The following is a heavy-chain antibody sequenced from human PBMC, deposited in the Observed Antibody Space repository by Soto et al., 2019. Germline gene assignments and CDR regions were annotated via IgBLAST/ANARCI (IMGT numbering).Heavy chain of an antibody. CDR3: ARDGAAGNYFDY. D-gene: IGHD6-13*01. Sequence: ASVKVSCKASGYTFTGYYMHWVRQAPGQGLEGMGWINPNSGGTHYAQKFQGWVTLNRDTSISTAYMELSRLRSDDTAVYYCARDGAAGNYFDYWGQGTLVTVSS. V-gene: IGHV1-2*04. CDR2: INPNSGGT. CDR1: GYTFTGYY. J-gene: IGHJ4*02.